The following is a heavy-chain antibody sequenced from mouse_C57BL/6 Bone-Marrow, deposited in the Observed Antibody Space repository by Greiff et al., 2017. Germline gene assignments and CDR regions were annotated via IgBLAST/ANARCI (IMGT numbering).Heavy chain of an antibody. V-gene: IGHV7-3*01. CDR2: IRNKANGYTT. CDR1: GFTFTDYY. J-gene: IGHJ1*03. CDR3: ARVHYYGYYWYFDV. D-gene: IGHD2-2*01. Sequence: EVQGVESGGGLVQPGGSLSLSCAASGFTFTDYYMSWVRQPPGKALEWLGFIRNKANGYTTEYSASVKGRFSISRDNSQSILYLQMNAQRAEDSATYDCARVHYYGYYWYFDVWGTGTTVTVSS.